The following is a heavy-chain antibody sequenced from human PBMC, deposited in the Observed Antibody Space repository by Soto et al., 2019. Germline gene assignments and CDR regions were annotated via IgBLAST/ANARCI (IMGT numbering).Heavy chain of an antibody. CDR1: GYTFTSYG. V-gene: IGHV1-18*04. Sequence: ASVKVSCKASGYTFTSYGISWVRQAPGQGLEWMGWISAYNGNTNYALKLQGRVTMTTDTSTSTAYMELRSLRSDDTAVYYCARDRGYSGYDFGTFDYWGQGTLVTVSS. CDR2: ISAYNGNT. D-gene: IGHD5-12*01. J-gene: IGHJ4*02. CDR3: ARDRGYSGYDFGTFDY.